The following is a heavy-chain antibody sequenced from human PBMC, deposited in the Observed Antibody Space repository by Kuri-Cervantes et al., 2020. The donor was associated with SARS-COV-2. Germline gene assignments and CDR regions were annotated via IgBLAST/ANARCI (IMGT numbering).Heavy chain of an antibody. CDR1: GGTFSSYA. D-gene: IGHD3-22*01. J-gene: IGHJ6*02. V-gene: IGHV1-69*13. Sequence: SVKVSCKASGGTFSSYAISWVRQAPGQGLEWMGGIIPIFGTANYAQKFQGRVTITADESTSTAYMELSSLRSEDTAVYYCARDYYDSSGYYQGLYYYYGMDVWGRGTTVTVSS. CDR3: ARDYYDSSGYYQGLYYYYGMDV. CDR2: IIPIFGTA.